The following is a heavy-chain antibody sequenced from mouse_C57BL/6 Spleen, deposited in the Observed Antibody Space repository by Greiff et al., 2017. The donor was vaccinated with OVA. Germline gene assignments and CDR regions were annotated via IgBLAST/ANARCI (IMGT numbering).Heavy chain of an antibody. D-gene: IGHD2-3*01. Sequence: VQLVESGAELVKPGASVKISCKASGYAFSSYWMNWVKQRPGKGLEWIGQIYPGDGDTNYNGKFKGKATLTADKSSSTAYMQLSSLTSEDSAVYFCARNGYYAAMDYWGQGTSVTVSS. CDR2: IYPGDGDT. CDR3: ARNGYYAAMDY. CDR1: GYAFSSYW. V-gene: IGHV1-80*01. J-gene: IGHJ4*01.